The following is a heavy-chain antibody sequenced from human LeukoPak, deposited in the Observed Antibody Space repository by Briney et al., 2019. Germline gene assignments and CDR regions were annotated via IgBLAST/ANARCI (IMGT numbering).Heavy chain of an antibody. CDR2: ISSSGNTI. D-gene: IGHD5-18*01. Sequence: GGSLRLSCSASGFTFSSYAMHWVRQAPEKGLQWVSYISSSGNTIYYADSVKGRFTISRDNAKNSLYLQMNSLRAEDTAVYYCARGGYTFGYDDYWGQGTLVTVSS. J-gene: IGHJ4*02. CDR3: ARGGYTFGYDDY. CDR1: GFTFSSYA. V-gene: IGHV3-48*03.